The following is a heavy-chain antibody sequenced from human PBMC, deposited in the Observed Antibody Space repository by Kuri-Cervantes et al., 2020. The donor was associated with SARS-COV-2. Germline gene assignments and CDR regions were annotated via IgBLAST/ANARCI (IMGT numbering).Heavy chain of an antibody. V-gene: IGHV1-18*01. CDR1: GYTFTSYA. CDR3: ARDRVVPAGYYYGMDV. Sequence: ASVKVSCKASGYTFTSYAMNWVRQAPGQGLEWMGWISAYNGNTIYAQKFQGRVTMTTDTSTSTAYMELRSLRSDDTAVYYCARDRVVPAGYYYGMDVWGQGTTVTVSS. J-gene: IGHJ6*02. D-gene: IGHD2-2*01. CDR2: ISAYNGNT.